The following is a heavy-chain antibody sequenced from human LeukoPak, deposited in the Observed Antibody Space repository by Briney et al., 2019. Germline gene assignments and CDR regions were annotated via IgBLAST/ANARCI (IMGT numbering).Heavy chain of an antibody. V-gene: IGHV1-69*13. Sequence: SVKVSCKASGGTFSSYAISWVRQAPGQGLEWMGGIIPIFGTANYAQKFQGRVTITADESTSTAYMELGSLRSEDTAVYYCARGGFHACGGDCYLIDYYYYYGMDVWGQGTTVTVSS. CDR2: IIPIFGTA. D-gene: IGHD2-21*02. CDR3: ARGGFHACGGDCYLIDYYYYYGMDV. CDR1: GGTFSSYA. J-gene: IGHJ6*02.